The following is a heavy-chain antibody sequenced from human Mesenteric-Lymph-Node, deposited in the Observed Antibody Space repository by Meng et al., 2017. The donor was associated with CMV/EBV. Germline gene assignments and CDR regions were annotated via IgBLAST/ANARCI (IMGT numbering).Heavy chain of an antibody. J-gene: IGHJ4*02. CDR3: ARDLYGSGNLSPG. V-gene: IGHV4-4*02. D-gene: IGHD3-10*01. CDR2: IYHSGRT. Sequence: AVSGASISSTYWWSWLRQPPGKGLEWIGEIYHSGRTNYPPSLKSRVTISMDKSKNQLSLKLTSVTAADTAIYYCARDLYGSGNLSPGWGQGTLVTVSS. CDR1: GASISSTYW.